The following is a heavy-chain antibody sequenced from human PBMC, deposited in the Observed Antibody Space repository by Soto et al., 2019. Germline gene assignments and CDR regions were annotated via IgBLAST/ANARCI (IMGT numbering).Heavy chain of an antibody. CDR3: ASLGPPGWFDP. CDR2: ISSSGSTI. CDR1: GFTFSDYY. Sequence: GGSLRLSCAASGFTFSDYYMSWIRQAPGKGLEWVSYISSSGSTIYYVDSVKGRFTISRDNAKNSLYLQMNSLRAEDTAVYYCASLGPPGWFDPWGQGTLVTVSS. V-gene: IGHV3-11*01. J-gene: IGHJ5*02.